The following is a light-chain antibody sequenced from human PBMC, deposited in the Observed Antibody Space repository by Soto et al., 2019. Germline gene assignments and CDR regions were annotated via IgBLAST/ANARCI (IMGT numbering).Light chain of an antibody. Sequence: EIVLTQSPGTLSLFPGERATLSCRASQSLTTSYLAWYQQKPGQAPRLLIYGASSRATGIPDRFSGRGSGTDFPLTISRREPEDFAVYYCQQDGSSPTFGQGTRLEIK. V-gene: IGKV3-20*01. CDR3: QQDGSSPT. CDR1: QSLTTSY. CDR2: GAS. J-gene: IGKJ5*01.